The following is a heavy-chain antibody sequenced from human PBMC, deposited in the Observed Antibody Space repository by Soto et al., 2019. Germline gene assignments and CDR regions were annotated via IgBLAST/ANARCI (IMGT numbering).Heavy chain of an antibody. CDR1: GFTFSSHA. Sequence: QVQLVESGGGVVQPGRSLTLSCAASGFTFSSHAMHWVRQAPGKGLEWVAIISYDGSSKNYADSVKGRFTISRDNFKDTLSVQMISLRAEDTASYYCVGEVGPRDFGHWGQGTLVTV. V-gene: IGHV3-30-3*01. D-gene: IGHD1-26*01. CDR2: ISYDGSSK. J-gene: IGHJ4*02. CDR3: VGEVGPRDFGH.